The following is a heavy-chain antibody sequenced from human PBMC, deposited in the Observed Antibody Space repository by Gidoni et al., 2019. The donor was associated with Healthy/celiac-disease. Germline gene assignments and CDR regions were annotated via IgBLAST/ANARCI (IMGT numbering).Heavy chain of an antibody. CDR1: GFTFGDYA. CDR3: TRDGGIAVAGSFDY. Sequence: EVQLVESGGGLVKPGRSLSLSCTDSGFTFGDYAMRWFRQAPGKGLEWVGFIRSKAYGGTTEYAASVKGRFTISRDDSKSIAYLQMNSLKTEDTAVYYCTRDGGIAVAGSFDYWGQGTLVTVSS. D-gene: IGHD6-19*01. V-gene: IGHV3-49*05. CDR2: IRSKAYGGTT. J-gene: IGHJ4*02.